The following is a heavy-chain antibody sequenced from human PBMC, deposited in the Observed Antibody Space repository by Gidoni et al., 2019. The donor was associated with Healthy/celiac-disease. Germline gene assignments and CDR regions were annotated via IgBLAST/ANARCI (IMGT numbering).Heavy chain of an antibody. D-gene: IGHD4-17*01. CDR3: ARVHRGDYFYYFDY. V-gene: IGHV1-69*01. Sequence: QVQLVQSGAEVKKPGSSVKVSCKASGGTFSSYAISWVRQAPGQGLEWRGGIIPIFGTANYAQKFQGRVTITADESTSTAYMELSSLRSEDTAVYYCARVHRGDYFYYFDYWGQGTLVTVSS. CDR1: GGTFSSYA. CDR2: IIPIFGTA. J-gene: IGHJ4*02.